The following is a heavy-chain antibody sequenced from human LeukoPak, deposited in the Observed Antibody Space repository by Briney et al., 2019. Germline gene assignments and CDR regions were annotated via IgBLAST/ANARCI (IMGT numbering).Heavy chain of an antibody. CDR3: ARGTGYCSSTSCYSLYVGYSMDV. V-gene: IGHV1-2*02. J-gene: IGHJ6*03. D-gene: IGHD2-2*01. CDR1: GYTFTGYY. Sequence: SMKVSCKASGYTFTGYYLQWVRQAPRQRLEWIGWINPNSDSTNYAQKFQGRVTMTRDTSISTAYMELSRLRSDDTAVYYCARGTGYCSSTSCYSLYVGYSMDVWGKGTTVTISS. CDR2: INPNSDST.